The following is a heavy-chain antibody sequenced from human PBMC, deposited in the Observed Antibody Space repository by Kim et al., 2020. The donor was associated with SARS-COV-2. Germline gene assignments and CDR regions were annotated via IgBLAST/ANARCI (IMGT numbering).Heavy chain of an antibody. CDR3: ARDPVDGYSLFDY. V-gene: IGHV3-53*01. D-gene: IGHD4-4*01. Sequence: YASSVKGRFTIARDNSKNTVSLQVTSLRVEDTAVYYWARDPVDGYSLFDYWGQGALVTVSS. J-gene: IGHJ4*02.